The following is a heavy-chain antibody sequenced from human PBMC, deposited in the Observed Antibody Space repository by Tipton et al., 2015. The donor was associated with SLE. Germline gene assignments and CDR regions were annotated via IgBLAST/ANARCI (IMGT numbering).Heavy chain of an antibody. J-gene: IGHJ6*02. CDR1: GESISSSSYY. V-gene: IGHV4-39*07. D-gene: IGHD3-3*01. CDR2: INHSGST. Sequence: TLSLTCTVSGESISSSSYYWGWIRQPPGKGLEWIGEINHSGSTNYNPPLKSRVTISVDTSKNQFSLKLSSVTAADTAVYYCAKRNDFWSGYYGYYYGMDVWGQGTTVTVSS. CDR3: AKRNDFWSGYYGYYYGMDV.